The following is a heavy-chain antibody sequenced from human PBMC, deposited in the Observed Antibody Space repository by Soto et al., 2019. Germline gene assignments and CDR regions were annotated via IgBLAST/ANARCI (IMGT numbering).Heavy chain of an antibody. Sequence: ASVKVSCKASGYTFTGYYMHWVRQAPGQGLEWMGWINPNSGGTNYAQKLQGRVTMTRDTSISTAYMELSRLRSDDTAVYYCARDYYDSSGYYYPGYGMDVWGQGTTVTVSS. CDR3: ARDYYDSSGYYYPGYGMDV. D-gene: IGHD3-22*01. V-gene: IGHV1-2*02. J-gene: IGHJ6*02. CDR1: GYTFTGYY. CDR2: INPNSGGT.